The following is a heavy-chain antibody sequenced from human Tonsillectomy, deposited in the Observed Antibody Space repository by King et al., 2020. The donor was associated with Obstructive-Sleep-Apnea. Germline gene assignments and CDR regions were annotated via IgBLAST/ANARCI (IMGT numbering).Heavy chain of an antibody. CDR2: IYHSGST. CDR3: ARDHYYDSSGASDY. Sequence: VQLQESGPGLVKPSETLSLTCTVSGYSISSGYYWGWILQPPGKGLEWIGSIYHSGSTYYNPSLKSRVTISVDTSKNQFSLKLSSVTAADTAVYYCARDHYYDSSGASDYWGQGTLVTVSS. V-gene: IGHV4-38-2*02. J-gene: IGHJ4*02. CDR1: GYSISSGYY. D-gene: IGHD3-22*01.